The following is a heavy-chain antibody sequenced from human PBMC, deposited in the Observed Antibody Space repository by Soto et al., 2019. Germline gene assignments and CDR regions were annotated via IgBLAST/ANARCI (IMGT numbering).Heavy chain of an antibody. Sequence: ASVKVSCKASGGTFSSYTISWVRQAPGQGLEWMGRIIPILGIANYAQKFQGRVTITADKSTSTAYMELSSLRSEDTAVYYCARGTDILTGYNDHNNWFDPWGQGTLVTVSS. V-gene: IGHV1-69*02. CDR3: ARGTDILTGYNDHNNWFDP. CDR2: IIPILGIA. D-gene: IGHD3-9*01. J-gene: IGHJ5*02. CDR1: GGTFSSYT.